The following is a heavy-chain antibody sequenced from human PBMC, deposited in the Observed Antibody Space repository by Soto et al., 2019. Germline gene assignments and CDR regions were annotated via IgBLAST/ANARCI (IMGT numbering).Heavy chain of an antibody. D-gene: IGHD4-17*01. V-gene: IGHV3-7*03. CDR1: GFNFNTYW. CDR2: IDTDGSRK. J-gene: IGHJ6*02. Sequence: EVQLVESGGGLVQPGGSLRLSCAASGFNFNTYWMYWVRQAPGKGLEWVANIDTDGSRKNYVDSVKGRFIISRDNAKNSLCLQMNSLRAEDTAVYYCGRVPLDGNYANGVDVWGQGTTVTVSS. CDR3: GRVPLDGNYANGVDV.